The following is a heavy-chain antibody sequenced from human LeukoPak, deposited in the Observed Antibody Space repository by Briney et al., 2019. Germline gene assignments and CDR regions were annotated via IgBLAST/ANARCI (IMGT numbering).Heavy chain of an antibody. CDR2: INPSGGST. CDR1: GYTFTSYY. J-gene: IGHJ5*02. CDR3: ARGGVSGSYLGLIDP. V-gene: IGHV1-46*01. D-gene: IGHD1-26*01. Sequence: ASVKVSCKASGYTFTSYYMHWVRQAPGQGLEWMGIINPSGGSTSYAQKFQGRVTMTRDMSTSTVYMELSSLRSEDTAVYYCARGGVSGSYLGLIDPWGQGTLVTVSS.